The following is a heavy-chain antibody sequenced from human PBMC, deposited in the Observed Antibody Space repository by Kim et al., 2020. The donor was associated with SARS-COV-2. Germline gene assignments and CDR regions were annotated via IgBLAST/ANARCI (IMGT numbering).Heavy chain of an antibody. CDR2: ISSSSRII. Sequence: GGSLRLSCATSGFTFSRYSLNWVRQAPGKGLEWVSSISSSSRIIFFADSVRGRFNISRDNAKNAVYLEMNSLRAEDTAVYYCARPHDYGDSNPDFWGQGTLVTVSS. V-gene: IGHV3-21*01. CDR1: GFTFSRYS. D-gene: IGHD4-17*01. J-gene: IGHJ4*02. CDR3: ARPHDYGDSNPDF.